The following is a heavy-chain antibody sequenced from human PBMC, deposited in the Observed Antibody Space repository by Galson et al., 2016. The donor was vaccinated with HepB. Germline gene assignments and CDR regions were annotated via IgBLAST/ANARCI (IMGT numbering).Heavy chain of an antibody. CDR1: GFTFTNYA. Sequence: SLRLSCAASGFTFTNYAMNRVRQAPGKGLEWVAVISNDGSKKNYADSVKGRFPISRDNSKNTLYLQMNSLRDEDMAVYYCARNPEVNIILQHWGQGTLVTVSS. D-gene: IGHD2/OR15-2a*01. CDR2: ISNDGSKK. CDR3: ARNPEVNIILQH. J-gene: IGHJ1*01. V-gene: IGHV3-30*04.